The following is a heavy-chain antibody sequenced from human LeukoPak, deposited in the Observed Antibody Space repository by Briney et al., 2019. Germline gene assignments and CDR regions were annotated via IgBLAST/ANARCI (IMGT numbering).Heavy chain of an antibody. D-gene: IGHD6-19*01. CDR2: ISWNSGSI. Sequence: PGRSLRLSCAASGFTFDDYAMHWVRQAPGKGLEWVSGISWNSGSIGYADSVKGRFTISRDNAKNSLYLQMNSLRAEDTALYYCAKGRVIAVAGTVDYWGQGTLVTVSS. V-gene: IGHV3-9*01. CDR1: GFTFDDYA. CDR3: AKGRVIAVAGTVDY. J-gene: IGHJ4*02.